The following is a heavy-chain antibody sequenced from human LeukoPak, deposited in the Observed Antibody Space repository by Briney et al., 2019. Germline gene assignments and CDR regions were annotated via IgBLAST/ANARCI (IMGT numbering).Heavy chain of an antibody. V-gene: IGHV1-8*03. CDR1: GYTFTSYD. CDR2: MNPNSGNT. D-gene: IGHD2-2*01. J-gene: IGHJ5*02. CDR3: ARYHSSTSSRFDP. Sequence: ASVKVSCKASGYTFTSYDINWVRQATGQGLEWMGWMNPNSGNTGYAQKFQGRVTITRNTSISTAYMELSSLRSEDTAVYYCARYHSSTSSRFDPWGQGTLVTVSS.